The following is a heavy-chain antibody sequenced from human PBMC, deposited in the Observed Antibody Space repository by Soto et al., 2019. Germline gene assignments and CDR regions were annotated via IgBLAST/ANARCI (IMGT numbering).Heavy chain of an antibody. Sequence: ASVKVSCKASGYTFTSYYMHWVRQAPGQGLEWMGIINPSGGSTSYAQKFQGRVTMTRDTSTSTVYMELSSLRSEDTAVYYCAISPLPPRYYYDSSGYYYGLDDWGQGTLVTVSS. CDR1: GYTFTSYY. D-gene: IGHD3-22*01. J-gene: IGHJ4*02. CDR2: INPSGGST. V-gene: IGHV1-46*01. CDR3: AISPLPPRYYYDSSGYYYGLDD.